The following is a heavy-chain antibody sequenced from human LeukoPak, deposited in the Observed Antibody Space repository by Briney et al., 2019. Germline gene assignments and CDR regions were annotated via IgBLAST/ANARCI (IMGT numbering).Heavy chain of an antibody. CDR2: TSGSGGST. D-gene: IGHD3-3*01. J-gene: IGHJ5*02. V-gene: IGHV3-23*01. Sequence: GGSLRLSCAASGFTFSSYAMSWVRQAPGKGLEWVSATSGSGGSTYYADSVKGRFTVSRDNSKNTLYLQMNSLRAEDTAVYYCARFQVAYYDLSGFDPWGQGSLVTVSS. CDR1: GFTFSSYA. CDR3: ARFQVAYYDLSGFDP.